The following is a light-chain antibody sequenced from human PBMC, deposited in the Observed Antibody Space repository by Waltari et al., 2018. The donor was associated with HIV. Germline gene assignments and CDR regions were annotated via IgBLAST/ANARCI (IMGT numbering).Light chain of an antibody. CDR1: QRLLYRDGNHF. V-gene: IGKV2-28*01. CDR3: MQALHRLT. Sequence: DIVMTRSPLSLPVTPGEPASISCRSSQRLLYRDGNHFLDWYLHKPGQSPQLLIYLTSYRASGVPDRFSGSGSGTNFTLKISRVEAEDVGIYYCMQALHRLTFGGGTKVEIK. CDR2: LTS. J-gene: IGKJ4*01.